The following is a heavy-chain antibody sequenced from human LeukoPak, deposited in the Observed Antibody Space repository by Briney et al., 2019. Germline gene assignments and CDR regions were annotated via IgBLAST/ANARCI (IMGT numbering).Heavy chain of an antibody. Sequence: GESLKISCAASGFTVSSNYMSWVRQAPGKGLEWVSVIYSGGSTYYADSVKGRFTISRDNSKNTLYLQMNSLRAEDTAVYYCARDSAGGYSYGGPPGLRDYYYGMDVWGQGTTVTVSS. V-gene: IGHV3-53*01. CDR1: GFTVSSNY. CDR3: ARDSAGGYSYGGPPGLRDYYYGMDV. D-gene: IGHD5-18*01. J-gene: IGHJ6*02. CDR2: IYSGGST.